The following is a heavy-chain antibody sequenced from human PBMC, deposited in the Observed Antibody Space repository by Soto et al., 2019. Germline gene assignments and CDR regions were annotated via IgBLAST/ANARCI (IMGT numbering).Heavy chain of an antibody. CDR1: GGSFGSSA. CDR3: ATGVIWIGYFTVDS. J-gene: IGHJ4*02. D-gene: IGHD3-3*01. CDR2: FIPVYRTL. V-gene: IGHV1-69*01. Sequence: QVQLVQSGAEVKKPGSSVKVSCKASGGSFGSSAINWVRQTPGQGLEWLGGFIPVYRTLNYAQKFQGRVTITADESTGTAYMTLSSLASDDTAVHYCATGVIWIGYFTVDSWGQGTRVTVSS.